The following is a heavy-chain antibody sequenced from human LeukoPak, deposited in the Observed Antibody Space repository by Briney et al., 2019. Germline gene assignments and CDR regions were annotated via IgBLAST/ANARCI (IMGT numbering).Heavy chain of an antibody. CDR1: GDSISNDY. J-gene: IGHJ5*02. D-gene: IGHD2-21*01. CDR2: NCDWGST. Sequence: SETLSLTCTVSGDSISNDYWSWIRQSPGKGLEWIGYNCDWGSTNYNPSLKGRVTISLDTPKNQFSLKLTSVTAADTAVYYCARIPHHWGQGILVTVSS. CDR3: ARIPHH. V-gene: IGHV4-59*01.